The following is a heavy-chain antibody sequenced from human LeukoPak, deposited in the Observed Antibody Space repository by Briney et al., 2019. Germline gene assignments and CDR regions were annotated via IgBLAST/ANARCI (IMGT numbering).Heavy chain of an antibody. V-gene: IGHV3-7*03. CDR2: INHNGNVN. D-gene: IGHD3-16*01. J-gene: IGHJ6*02. Sequence: GGSLRLSCAASGNYWMNWARQAPGKGLEWVASINHNGNVNYYVDSVKGRFTISRDNAKNSLYLQMSNLRAEDTAVYFCARGGGLDVWGQGATVTVSS. CDR1: GNYW. CDR3: ARGGGLDV.